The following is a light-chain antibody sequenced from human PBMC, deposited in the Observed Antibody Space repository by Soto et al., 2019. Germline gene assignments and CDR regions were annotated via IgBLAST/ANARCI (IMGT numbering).Light chain of an antibody. J-gene: IGKJ3*01. CDR1: QSISNN. Sequence: EIVMTQSPATLSWSPGERVTLSCRASQSISNNLAWYQQKPGQAPRLLIHGASTRATGIPARFSGSGSGTEFTLTISSLQSEDFAVHYCQQYNTWPPVTFGPGTKVDIK. CDR3: QQYNTWPPVT. CDR2: GAS. V-gene: IGKV3-15*01.